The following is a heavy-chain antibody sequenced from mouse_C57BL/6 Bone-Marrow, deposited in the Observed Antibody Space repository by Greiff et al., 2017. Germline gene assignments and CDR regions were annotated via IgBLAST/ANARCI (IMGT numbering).Heavy chain of an antibody. CDR2: IDPSDSYT. CDR1: GYTFTSYW. CDR3: ARSHYGSSYGFAY. V-gene: IGHV1-69*01. Sequence: QVQLQQPGAELVMPGASVKLSCKASGYTFTSYWMHWVKQRPGQGLEWIGEIDPSDSYTNYNQKFKGKSTLTVDKSSSTAYMQLSSLTSEDSAVYDWARSHYGSSYGFAYWGQGTLVTVSA. J-gene: IGHJ3*01. D-gene: IGHD1-1*01.